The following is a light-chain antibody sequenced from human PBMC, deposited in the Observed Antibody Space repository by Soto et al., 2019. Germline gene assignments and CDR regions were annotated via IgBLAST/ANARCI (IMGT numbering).Light chain of an antibody. V-gene: IGKV1-5*01. CDR1: QSISSW. J-gene: IGKJ1*01. Sequence: DIQTPKSPSTLSASVGDRVTITCRASQSISSWLAWYQQKPGKAPKLLIYDASSLESGVPSRFSGSGSGTEFTLTISSLEPEDFATYYCQESYSSLWGTCGQGTKVDIK. CDR2: DAS. CDR3: QESYSSLWGT.